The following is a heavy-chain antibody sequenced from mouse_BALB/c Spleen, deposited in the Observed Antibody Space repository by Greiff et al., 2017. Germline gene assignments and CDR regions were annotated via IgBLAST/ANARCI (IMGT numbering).Heavy chain of an antibody. V-gene: IGHV9-3-1*01. Sequence: VHLVESGPELKKPGETVKISCKASGYTFTNYGMNWVKQAPGKGLKWMGWINTYTGEPTYADDFKGRFAFSLETSASTAYLQINNLKNEDTATYFCAREVYRYDGGNYAMDYWGQGTSVTVSS. J-gene: IGHJ4*01. CDR2: INTYTGEP. CDR3: AREVYRYDGGNYAMDY. D-gene: IGHD2-14*01. CDR1: GYTFTNYG.